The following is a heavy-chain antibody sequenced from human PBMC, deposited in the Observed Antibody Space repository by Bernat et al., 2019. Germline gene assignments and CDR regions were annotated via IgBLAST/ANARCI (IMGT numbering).Heavy chain of an antibody. CDR3: AKLWDILDY. D-gene: IGHD2-15*01. J-gene: IGHJ4*02. CDR2: ISYDGSNK. V-gene: IGHV3-30*18. Sequence: QVQLVESGGGVVQPGRSLRLSCAASGFTFSSYGMHWVRQAPGKGLECVAVISYDGSNKYYADSVKGRFTISRDNSKNTLYLQMNSLRAEDTAVYYCAKLWDILDYWGQGTLVTVSS. CDR1: GFTFSSYG.